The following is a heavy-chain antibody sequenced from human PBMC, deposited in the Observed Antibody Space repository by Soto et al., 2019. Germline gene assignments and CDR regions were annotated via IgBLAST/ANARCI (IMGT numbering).Heavy chain of an antibody. V-gene: IGHV3-48*01. Sequence: GGSLRLSCAASGFTFSSYSMNWVRQAPGKGLEWVSYISSSSSTIYYADSVKGRFTISRDNAKNSLYLQMNSLRAEDTAVYYCARDLRSLVPPYCSGGSCYSGDDAFDIWGQGTMVTVSS. D-gene: IGHD2-15*01. CDR3: ARDLRSLVPPYCSGGSCYSGDDAFDI. J-gene: IGHJ3*02. CDR2: ISSSSSTI. CDR1: GFTFSSYS.